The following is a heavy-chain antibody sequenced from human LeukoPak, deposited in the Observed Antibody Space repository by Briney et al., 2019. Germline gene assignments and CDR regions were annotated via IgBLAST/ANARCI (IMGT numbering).Heavy chain of an antibody. Sequence: GGSLRLSCAASGFTFSTYDMSWVRQAPGKGLEWVSGISGSGGNTYYADSVKGRFTISRDNSKNTLYLQMNSLRVEDTAVYYCARVQLVLDYWGQGTPVTVSS. CDR2: ISGSGGNT. CDR1: GFTFSTYD. V-gene: IGHV3-23*01. D-gene: IGHD6-6*01. CDR3: ARVQLVLDY. J-gene: IGHJ4*02.